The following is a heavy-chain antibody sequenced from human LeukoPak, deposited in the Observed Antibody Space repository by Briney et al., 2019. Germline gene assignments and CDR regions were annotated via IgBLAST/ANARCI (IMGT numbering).Heavy chain of an antibody. V-gene: IGHV4-30-4*07. Sequence: PSETLSLTCAVSGGSISSGGYSWSWIRQPPGKGLEWIGYIYYSGSTYYNPSLKSRVTISVDTSKNQFSLKLSSVTAADTAVYYCARELRGAFDIWGQGTMVTVSS. CDR1: GGSISSGGYS. J-gene: IGHJ3*02. CDR3: ARELRGAFDI. CDR2: IYYSGST.